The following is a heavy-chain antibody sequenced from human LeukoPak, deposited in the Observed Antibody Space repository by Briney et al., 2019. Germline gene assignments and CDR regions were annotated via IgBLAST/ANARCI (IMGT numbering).Heavy chain of an antibody. V-gene: IGHV3-23*01. D-gene: IGHD4-17*01. CDR1: GFTFNSYA. Sequence: PGGSLRLSCAASGFTFNSYAMSWVRQAPGKGLEWVSGISGSTGNLYYEDSVRGRFTISRDNSKSTLYLQMNSLRPEDTATYYCAKDRSFYGAPWYLDIWGRGTLVTVS. CDR2: ISGSTGNL. J-gene: IGHJ2*01. CDR3: AKDRSFYGAPWYLDI.